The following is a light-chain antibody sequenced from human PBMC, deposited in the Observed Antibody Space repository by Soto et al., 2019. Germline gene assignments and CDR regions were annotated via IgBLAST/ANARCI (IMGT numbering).Light chain of an antibody. CDR2: DVS. V-gene: IGLV2-14*03. Sequence: QSALTQPASVSGSPGQSISISCTGTSSDIGFYNFVSWYQQHPGKAPKLMIFDVSNRPSGVSLRFSGAKSGNTASLTISGLQAEDEADYYCISYTTSTSLVFGPGTKVTVL. CDR3: ISYTTSTSLV. CDR1: SSDIGFYNF. J-gene: IGLJ1*01.